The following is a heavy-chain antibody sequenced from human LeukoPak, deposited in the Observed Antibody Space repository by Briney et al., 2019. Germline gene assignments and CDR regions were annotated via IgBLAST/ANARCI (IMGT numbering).Heavy chain of an antibody. Sequence: GGSLRLSCAASGFTFRSYWMHWVRRAPGKGLEWVSRVIRDGSFTNYADSVKGRFTISRDNAKNSLYLQMNSLRAEDTAVYYCARDPSGSYHFDYWGQGTLVTVSS. V-gene: IGHV3-74*01. J-gene: IGHJ4*02. CDR2: VIRDGSFT. CDR1: GFTFRSYW. CDR3: ARDPSGSYHFDY. D-gene: IGHD1-26*01.